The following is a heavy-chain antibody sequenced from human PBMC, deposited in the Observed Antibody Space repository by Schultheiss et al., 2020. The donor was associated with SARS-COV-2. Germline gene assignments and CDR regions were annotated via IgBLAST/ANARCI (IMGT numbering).Heavy chain of an antibody. J-gene: IGHJ4*02. CDR1: GGSVSSGSYY. D-gene: IGHD6-6*01. CDR2: IYYSGST. Sequence: SQTLSLTCTVSGGSVSSGSYYWSWIRQPPGKGLEWIGYIYYSGSTNYNPPLKSRVTISVDTSKNQFSLKLSSVTAADTAVYYCARLRYSSSSGLDYWGQGTLVTVSS. V-gene: IGHV4-61*01. CDR3: ARLRYSSSSGLDY.